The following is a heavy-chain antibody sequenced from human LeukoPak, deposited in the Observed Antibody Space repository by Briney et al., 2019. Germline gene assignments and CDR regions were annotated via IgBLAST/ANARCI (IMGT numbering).Heavy chain of an antibody. D-gene: IGHD4-17*01. Sequence: SQTLSLTCAISGDSVSSNSAAWNWIRQSSSRGLEWLGRTYYRSKWYNDYAVSVKSRITINPDTSKNQFSLQLNSVTPEDTAVYYCARDSPLTTVTTFLYWYFDLWGRGTLVTVCS. CDR1: GDSVSSNSAA. CDR3: ARDSPLTTVTTFLYWYFDL. V-gene: IGHV6-1*01. CDR2: TYYRSKWYN. J-gene: IGHJ2*01.